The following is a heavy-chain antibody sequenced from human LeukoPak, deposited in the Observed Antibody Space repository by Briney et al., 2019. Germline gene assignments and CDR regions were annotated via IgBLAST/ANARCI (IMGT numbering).Heavy chain of an antibody. CDR2: ISYDGSNK. D-gene: IGHD6-13*01. CDR1: GFTFSSYA. J-gene: IGHJ3*02. V-gene: IGHV3-30-3*01. CDR3: ARDSSGSSWYEGNAFDI. Sequence: GGSLRLSCAASGFTFSSYAMHWVRQAPGKGLEWVAVISYDGSNKYYADSAKGRFTISRDNSKNTLYLQMNSLRAEDTAVYYCARDSSGSSWYEGNAFDIWGQGTMVTVSS.